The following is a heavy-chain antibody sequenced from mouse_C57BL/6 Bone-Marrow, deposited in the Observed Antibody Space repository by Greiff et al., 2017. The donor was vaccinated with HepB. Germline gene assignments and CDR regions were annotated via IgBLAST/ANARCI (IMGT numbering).Heavy chain of an antibody. CDR2: IDPSDSYT. CDR1: GYTFTSYW. Sequence: QVQLQQPGAELVMPGASVKLSCKASGYTFTSYWMHWVKQRPGQGLEWIGEIDPSDSYTNYNQKFKGKSTLTVDKSSSTAYMPLSSLTSEDSAVYYCAREGYYYGSSLYYFDYWGQGTTLTVSS. CDR3: AREGYYYGSSLYYFDY. V-gene: IGHV1-69*01. D-gene: IGHD1-1*01. J-gene: IGHJ2*01.